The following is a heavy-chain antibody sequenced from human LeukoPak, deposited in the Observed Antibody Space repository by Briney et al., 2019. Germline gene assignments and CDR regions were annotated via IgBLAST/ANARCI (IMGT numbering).Heavy chain of an antibody. V-gene: IGHV4-59*08. CDR3: ARRIPLSNDYGDPFDP. D-gene: IGHD4-17*01. CDR1: GGSIRDYY. J-gene: IGHJ5*02. CDR2: IYYSGST. Sequence: SVTLSLTCTLSGGSIRDYYLSWIRQPPGKGLEWIGYIYYSGSTNYNPSLKSRVTISVDTSKNQFSLKLSSVTAADTAVYYCARRIPLSNDYGDPFDPWGQGTLVTVSS.